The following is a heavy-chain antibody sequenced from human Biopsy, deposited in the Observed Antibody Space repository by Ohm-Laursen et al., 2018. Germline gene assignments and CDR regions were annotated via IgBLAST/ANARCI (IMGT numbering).Heavy chain of an antibody. Sequence: SVKVSCKASGYSFTSYYMHWVRQAPGQGLEWMGMINPSGSTTSYPQIFQGRVTMTRDTSKSTVYMELSSLRSADTAVYFCARNTGWYGDLYYFDYWGQGTQVTVSS. CDR2: INPSGSTT. V-gene: IGHV1-46*01. J-gene: IGHJ4*02. CDR1: GYSFTSYY. CDR3: ARNTGWYGDLYYFDY. D-gene: IGHD6-19*01.